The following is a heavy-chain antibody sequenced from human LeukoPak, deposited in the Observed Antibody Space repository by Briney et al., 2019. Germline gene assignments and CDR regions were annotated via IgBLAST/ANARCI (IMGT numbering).Heavy chain of an antibody. CDR3: ARGGKLFRTYYDFWSGYDY. J-gene: IGHJ4*02. CDR1: GYTFTGYY. V-gene: IGHV1-46*01. Sequence: ASVKVSCKASGYTFTGYYMHWVRQAPGQGLEWMGIINPSGGSTSYAQKFQGRVTMTRDTSTSTVYMELSSLRSEDTAVYYCARGGKLFRTYYDFWSGYDYWGQGTLVTVSS. D-gene: IGHD3-3*01. CDR2: INPSGGST.